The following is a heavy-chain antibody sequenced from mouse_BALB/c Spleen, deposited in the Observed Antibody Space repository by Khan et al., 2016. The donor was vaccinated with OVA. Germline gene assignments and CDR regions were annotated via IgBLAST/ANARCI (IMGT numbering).Heavy chain of an antibody. J-gene: IGHJ3*01. CDR2: VSTGGSYT. CDR3: TRLAYYYDSEGFAY. CDR1: GFTFSTYG. Sequence: EVMLVEPGGDLVKPGGSLKLSCAASGFTFSTYGMSWVRQTPDKRLEWVTTVSTGGSYTYYADSVKGRFTISRDNAKNTLFLQMSGLKSEDTAIFYCTRLAYYYDSEGFAYWGQGTLVTVSA. D-gene: IGHD1-1*01. V-gene: IGHV5-6*01.